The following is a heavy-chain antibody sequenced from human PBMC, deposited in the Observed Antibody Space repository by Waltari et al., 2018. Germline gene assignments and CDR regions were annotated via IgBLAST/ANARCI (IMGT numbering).Heavy chain of an antibody. V-gene: IGHV4-34*01. CDR2: INHSGST. CDR1: GGSFSGYY. D-gene: IGHD6-13*01. J-gene: IGHJ4*02. CDR3: ARGRAAAGTFYYFDY. Sequence: QVQLQQWGAGLLKPSETLSLTCAVYGGSFSGYYWRWIRQPPGKGLEWIGEINHSGSTNYNPSLKSRVTISVDTSKNQFSLKLSSVTAADTAVYYCARGRAAAGTFYYFDYWGQGTLVTVSS.